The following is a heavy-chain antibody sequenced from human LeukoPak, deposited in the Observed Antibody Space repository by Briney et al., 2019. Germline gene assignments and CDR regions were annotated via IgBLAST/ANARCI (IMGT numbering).Heavy chain of an antibody. D-gene: IGHD5-12*01. CDR3: ARVDDSGYGKFDP. CDR2: IYYSGTT. Sequence: PSETLSLTCTVSGGPISSGDYYWSWIRRLPGEGLEWIGYIYYSGTTYYSPSLKSRVTISVDTSKNQFSLKLSSVTAADTAVYYCARVDDSGYGKFDPWGQGTLVSVSS. CDR1: GGPISSGDYY. J-gene: IGHJ5*02. V-gene: IGHV4-31*03.